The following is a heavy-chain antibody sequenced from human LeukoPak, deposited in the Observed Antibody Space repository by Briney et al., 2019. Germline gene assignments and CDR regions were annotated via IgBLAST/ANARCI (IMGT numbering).Heavy chain of an antibody. V-gene: IGHV3-30*18. CDR3: AKDHWIGYSSGWSLGI. J-gene: IGHJ4*02. D-gene: IGHD6-19*01. CDR2: ISYDGSNK. Sequence: GGSLRLSCAASRFRFSSYGMHWVRQAPGKGLEWVAVISYDGSNKYYADSVKGRFTISRDNSKNTLYLQMNSLRAEDTAVYYCAKDHWIGYSSGWSLGIWGQGTLVNVSS. CDR1: RFRFSSYG.